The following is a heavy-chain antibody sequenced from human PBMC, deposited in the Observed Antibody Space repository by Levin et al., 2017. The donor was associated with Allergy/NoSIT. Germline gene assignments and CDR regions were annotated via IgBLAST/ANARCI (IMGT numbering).Heavy chain of an antibody. CDR1: GFTFSSYS. J-gene: IGHJ4*02. CDR2: ISSSSSYI. CDR3: ARESDRGAHRFYSSSWGGFDY. V-gene: IGHV3-21*01. D-gene: IGHD6-13*01. Sequence: GESLKISCAASGFTFSSYSMNWVRQAPGKGLEWVSSISSSSSYIYYADSVKGRFTISRDNAKNSLYLQMNSLRAEDTAVYYCARESDRGAHRFYSSSWGGFDYWGQGTLVTVSS.